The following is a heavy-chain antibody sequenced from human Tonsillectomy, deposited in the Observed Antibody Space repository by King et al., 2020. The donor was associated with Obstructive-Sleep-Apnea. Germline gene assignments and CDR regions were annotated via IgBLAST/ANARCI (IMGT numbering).Heavy chain of an antibody. V-gene: IGHV4-39*07. J-gene: IGHJ4*02. Sequence: LLQESGPGLVKPSETLSLTCTVSGGSISSSSYYWGWIRQPPGKGLEWIGSIYYSGSTYYNPSLKSRVTISVDTSKNQFSLKLSSVTAADTAVYYCARDLGTATPDYWGQGTLVTVSS. D-gene: IGHD2-21*02. CDR1: GGSISSSSYY. CDR2: IYYSGST. CDR3: ARDLGTATPDY.